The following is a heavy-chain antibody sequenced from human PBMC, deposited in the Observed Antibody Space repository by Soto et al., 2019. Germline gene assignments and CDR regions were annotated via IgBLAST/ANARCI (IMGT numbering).Heavy chain of an antibody. CDR3: AKKSDYYGSGSYYPGDY. J-gene: IGHJ4*02. CDR2: ISGSGTST. D-gene: IGHD3-10*01. CDR1: GFTFSSYA. V-gene: IGHV3-23*01. Sequence: EVQQLESGGGLVQPGGSLRLSCAASGFTFSSYAMSWIRQAPGNGLEWVSVISGSGTSTYYADSVKGRFTISRDNSKNTLYLQMNSLRAEDTAVYYCAKKSDYYGSGSYYPGDYWGQGTLVTVSS.